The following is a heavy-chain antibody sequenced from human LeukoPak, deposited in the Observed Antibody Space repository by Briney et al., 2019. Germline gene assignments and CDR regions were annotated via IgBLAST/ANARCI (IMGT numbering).Heavy chain of an antibody. CDR3: ARDLTPYYGSGSYSTQDY. Sequence: GASVKVSCKASGYTFTNSGLNWVRQAPGQGLEWMGWISANNGNTNYAQKLQGRVTMTTDTSTSTAYMELRSLRSDDTAVYYCARDLTPYYGSGSYSTQDYWGQGTLVTVSS. CDR1: GYTFTNSG. V-gene: IGHV1-18*01. J-gene: IGHJ4*02. CDR2: ISANNGNT. D-gene: IGHD3-10*01.